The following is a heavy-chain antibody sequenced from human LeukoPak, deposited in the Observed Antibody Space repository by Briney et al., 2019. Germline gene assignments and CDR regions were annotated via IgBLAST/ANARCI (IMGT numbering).Heavy chain of an antibody. CDR2: ISWNSGNV. D-gene: IGHD5-18*01. Sequence: GRSLRLSCVASGFTFDDYAMHWVRQGPGKGLEWVSGISWNSGNVGYADAVEGRFTISRDNVKNSLYLQMNSLRAEDMAFYYCARATGYSSGSVDCWGQGTLVTVFS. V-gene: IGHV3-9*03. J-gene: IGHJ4*02. CDR3: ARATGYSSGSVDC. CDR1: GFTFDDYA.